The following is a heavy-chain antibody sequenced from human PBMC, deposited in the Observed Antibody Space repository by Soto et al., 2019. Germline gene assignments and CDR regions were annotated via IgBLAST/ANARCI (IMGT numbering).Heavy chain of an antibody. V-gene: IGHV3-53*01. J-gene: IGHJ6*02. CDR3: VRPRPSGENYGMDV. Sequence: EVQLVESGGGLIQPGGSLRLSCVASGLSVSHHYMAWVRQAPEMGLEWVSILYTEGTTYYGDSVKGRFTISRDSSKNTLFLQTDRLRAEDTAVYYCVRPRPSGENYGMDVWGQGTTVTVSS. D-gene: IGHD3-16*01. CDR2: LYTEGTT. CDR1: GLSVSHHY.